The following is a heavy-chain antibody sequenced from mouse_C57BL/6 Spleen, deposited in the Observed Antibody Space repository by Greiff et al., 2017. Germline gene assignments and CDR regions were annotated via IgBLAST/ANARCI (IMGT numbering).Heavy chain of an antibody. CDR3: ANGRYYGSSPDYYAMDY. Sequence: QVHVKQSGAELARPGASVKLSCKASGYTFTSYGISWVKQRTGQGLEWIGEIYPRSGNTYYNEKFKGKATLTADKSSSTAYMELRSLTSEDSAVYFCANGRYYGSSPDYYAMDYWGQGTSVTVSS. CDR1: GYTFTSYG. D-gene: IGHD1-1*01. CDR2: IYPRSGNT. V-gene: IGHV1-81*01. J-gene: IGHJ4*01.